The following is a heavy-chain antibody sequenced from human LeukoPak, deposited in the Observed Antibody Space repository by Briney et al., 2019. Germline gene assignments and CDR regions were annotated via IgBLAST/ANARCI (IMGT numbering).Heavy chain of an antibody. CDR3: ARVFVVVTGYYFDY. J-gene: IGHJ4*02. CDR1: GFTFSSYE. V-gene: IGHV3-48*03. Sequence: QPGGSLRLSCAASGFTFSSYEMNWVRQAPGKGLEWISYISSSGSTRYYADSVKGRFTISRDNAKNSLYLQMNSLRAEDTAVYYCARVFVVVTGYYFDYWGRGTLVTVSP. D-gene: IGHD2-21*02. CDR2: ISSSGSTR.